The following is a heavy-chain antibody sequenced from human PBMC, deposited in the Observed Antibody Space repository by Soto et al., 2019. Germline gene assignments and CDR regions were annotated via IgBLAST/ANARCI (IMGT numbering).Heavy chain of an antibody. CDR3: ARQDHGDYEFFFDY. J-gene: IGHJ4*02. D-gene: IGHD4-17*01. CDR2: ISSIGST. V-gene: IGHV4-39*01. CDR1: GASIISTTKY. Sequence: SETLSLTCTVSGASIISTTKYWGWIRQPPGRGLEWIGTISSIGSTYYNPSLGGRVTISVDTSKNQFSPKVTSVTAADTGLYYCARQDHGDYEFFFDYWGQGTLVTVSS.